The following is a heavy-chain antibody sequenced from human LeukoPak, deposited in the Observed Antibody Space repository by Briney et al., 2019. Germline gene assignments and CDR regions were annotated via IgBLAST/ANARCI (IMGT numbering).Heavy chain of an antibody. Sequence: ASVKDSCKASVYTFTSYGISWVRQAPGQGLECMGWISAYNGNTNYAQKLQGRVTMTTDTSTSTAYMELRSLRSDDTAVYYCARSHLDAFDIWGQGTMVTVSS. V-gene: IGHV1-18*04. CDR1: VYTFTSYG. CDR3: ARSHLDAFDI. CDR2: ISAYNGNT. J-gene: IGHJ3*02.